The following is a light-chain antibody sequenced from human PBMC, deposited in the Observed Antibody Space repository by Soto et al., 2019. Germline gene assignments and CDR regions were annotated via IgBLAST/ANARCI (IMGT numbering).Light chain of an antibody. V-gene: IGKV1-27*01. Sequence: DLQMTQSPTSLSASVGDRVTITCRASQDIRNFVAWYQQKPGKAPKLLIYAASTLQSGVPSRFSGSGSGTDCTLTSNSLQPEEVATYSCQKYSSVPVFGPGTKVEIK. CDR3: QKYSSVPV. J-gene: IGKJ3*01. CDR1: QDIRNF. CDR2: AAS.